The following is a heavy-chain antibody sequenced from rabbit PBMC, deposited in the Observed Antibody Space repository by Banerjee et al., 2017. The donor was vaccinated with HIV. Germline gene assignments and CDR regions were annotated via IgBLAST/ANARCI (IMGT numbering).Heavy chain of an antibody. CDR3: ARDLAGVIGWNFNL. J-gene: IGHJ4*01. Sequence: QQQLEESGGGLVKPGGTLTLTCTASGFSFSSSYYMCWVRQAPGKGLEWIACIYAGSSGSTYYASWANGRFTISKTSSTTVTLQMTSLTAADTATYFCARDLAGVIGWNFNLWGPGTLVTVS. CDR2: IYAGSSGST. V-gene: IGHV1S45*01. CDR1: GFSFSSSYY. D-gene: IGHD4-1*01.